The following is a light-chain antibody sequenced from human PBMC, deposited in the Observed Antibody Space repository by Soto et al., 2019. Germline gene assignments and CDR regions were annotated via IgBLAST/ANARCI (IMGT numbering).Light chain of an antibody. CDR3: QQYGDSPPT. V-gene: IGKV3-20*01. CDR2: GAS. CDR1: QRVSSNY. J-gene: IGKJ1*01. Sequence: VLTQSPGTLSLSPGERATLSCRASQRVSSNYLAWYQQKPGQAPRLLISGASSRAAGIPDRFSGSGSETDFTLTISRLEPDDFAMYHCQQYGDSPPTFGQGNKVDI.